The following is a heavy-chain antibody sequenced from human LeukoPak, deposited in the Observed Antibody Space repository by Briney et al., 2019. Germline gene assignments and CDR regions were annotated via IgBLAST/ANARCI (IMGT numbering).Heavy chain of an antibody. CDR1: GFTFDDYA. V-gene: IGHV3-9*01. Sequence: GGSLRLSCAASGFTFDDYAMHWVRQAPGKGLEWVSGISWNSGSIGYADSVKGRFTISRDNAKNSLHLQMNSLRAEDTAVYYCARDRSIGYHPTSWVYWGQGTLVTVSS. D-gene: IGHD3-22*01. J-gene: IGHJ4*02. CDR3: ARDRSIGYHPTSWVY. CDR2: ISWNSGSI.